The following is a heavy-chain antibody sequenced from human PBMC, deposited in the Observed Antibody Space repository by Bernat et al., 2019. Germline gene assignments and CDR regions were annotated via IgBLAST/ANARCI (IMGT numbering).Heavy chain of an antibody. Sequence: QVQLVESGGGVVQPGRSLRLSCAASGFTISSYGMHWVRLAPGKGLECVAVISYDGSNRYHVDSVKGRFTISCDNSNNPLYVEMNCLGAYDTAVYYCAKDGVGTPISDALAIWGQATVVTVSS. CDR1: GFTISSYG. CDR2: ISYDGSNR. V-gene: IGHV3-30*18. J-gene: IGHJ3*02. D-gene: IGHD1-7*01. CDR3: AKDGVGTPISDALAI.